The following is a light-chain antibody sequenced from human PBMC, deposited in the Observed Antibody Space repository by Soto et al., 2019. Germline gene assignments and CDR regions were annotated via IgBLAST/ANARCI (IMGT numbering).Light chain of an antibody. CDR3: LQNYIYPRT. V-gene: IGKV1-6*01. Sequence: AIQMTQSPSSLSASVGDRVTITCRASQDIRTELGWYQQKPGNAPKLLIYATSILQSGVPSRFSGIGSGTIFPLPIGSLQPEVFATYFCLQNYIYPRTFGKGTK. J-gene: IGKJ1*01. CDR1: QDIRTE. CDR2: ATS.